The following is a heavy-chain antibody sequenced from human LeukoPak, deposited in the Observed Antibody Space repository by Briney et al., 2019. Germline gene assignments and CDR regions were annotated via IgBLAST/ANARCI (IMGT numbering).Heavy chain of an antibody. CDR2: INPSGGST. V-gene: IGHV1-46*01. Sequence: GASVKVSCKASGYTFTSYYMHWVRQAPGQGLEWMGIINPSGGSTSYAQKFQGRVTMTRDMSTSTVYMELSSLRPEDTAVYYCARPVNYGDYVGSFDYWGQGTLVTVSS. J-gene: IGHJ4*02. D-gene: IGHD4-17*01. CDR3: ARPVNYGDYVGSFDY. CDR1: GYTFTSYY.